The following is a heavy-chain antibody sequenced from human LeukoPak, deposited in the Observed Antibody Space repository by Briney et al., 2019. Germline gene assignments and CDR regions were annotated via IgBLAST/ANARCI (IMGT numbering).Heavy chain of an antibody. Sequence: KPGGSLRLSCAASGFTFSSYSMNWVRQAPGKRLEWVSSISSSSSYIYYADSVKGRFTISRDNAKNSLYLQMNSLRAEDTAVYYCARGRDDYALFDYWGQGTLVTVSS. V-gene: IGHV3-21*01. CDR1: GFTFSSYS. J-gene: IGHJ4*02. CDR2: ISSSSSYI. CDR3: ARGRDDYALFDY. D-gene: IGHD4-17*01.